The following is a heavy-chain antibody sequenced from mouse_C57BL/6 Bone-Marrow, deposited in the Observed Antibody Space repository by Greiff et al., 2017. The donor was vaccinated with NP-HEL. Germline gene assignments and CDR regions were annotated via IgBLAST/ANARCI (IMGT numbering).Heavy chain of an antibody. D-gene: IGHD1-1*01. J-gene: IGHJ3*01. CDR3: AKVYYGSSLAY. CDR1: GYAFSSSW. Sequence: VKLQESGPELVKPGASVKISCKASGYAFSSSWMNWVKQRPGKGLEWIGRIYPGDGDTNYNGKFKGKATLTADKSSSTAYMQLSSLTSEDSAVYFCAKVYYGSSLAYWGQGTLVTVSA. CDR2: IYPGDGDT. V-gene: IGHV1-82*01.